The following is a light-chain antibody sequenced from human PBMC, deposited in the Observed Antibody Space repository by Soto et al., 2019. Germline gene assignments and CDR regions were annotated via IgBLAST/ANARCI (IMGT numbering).Light chain of an antibody. CDR1: SSDVGGYNY. CDR3: NSYAGSNNWV. Sequence: QSALTQPASVSGSPGQSITISSTGTSSDVGGYNYVSWYQQHPGKAPKLMIYEVSKRPSGVPDRFSGSKSGNTASLTVSGLQAEDEADYYCNSYAGSNNWVFGGGTKVTVL. V-gene: IGLV2-8*01. CDR2: EVS. J-gene: IGLJ3*02.